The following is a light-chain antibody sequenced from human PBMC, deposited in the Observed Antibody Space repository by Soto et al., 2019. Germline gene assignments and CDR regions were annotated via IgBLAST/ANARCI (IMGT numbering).Light chain of an antibody. J-gene: IGLJ2*01. CDR2: SND. V-gene: IGLV1-44*01. CDR1: SSNIGSYT. Sequence: QLVLTQPPSMSGTPGQRVTISCSGSSSNIGSYTVSWYQQLPGTAPKFLIYSNDQRPSGVPDRFSGSKSGTSASLAISGLQSEDEATYYCAAWDDSLSGIVVFGGGTKLTVL. CDR3: AAWDDSLSGIVV.